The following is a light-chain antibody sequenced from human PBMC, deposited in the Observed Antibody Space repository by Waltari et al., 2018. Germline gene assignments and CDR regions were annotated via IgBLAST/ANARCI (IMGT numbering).Light chain of an antibody. J-gene: IGLJ2*01. CDR3: CSCTYSSTFV. V-gene: IGLV2-23*03. CDR1: LSVFQPYTC. Sequence: QSALTHPAPVSGSPGPSTTISRARLLSVFQPYTCAPWYQQQPGTAPKLLIYEGTTRPSGVSGRFSGSTSGDTASLTISGLLAEDEADYYCCSCTYSSTFVFGGGTKLSVL. CDR2: EGT.